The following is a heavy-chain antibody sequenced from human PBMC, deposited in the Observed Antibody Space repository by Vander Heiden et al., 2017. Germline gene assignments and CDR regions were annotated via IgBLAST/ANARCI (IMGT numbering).Heavy chain of an antibody. Sequence: VQRVQSWAELQKPGASVQVSCKASGYTLTGSYMHWVRQAPGQGLEWMGWINPNSGGTNYAQKFQGRVTMTRDTSISTGYMELSRLRSDDTAVYYCARENLFYCSGGSCYSEDWGQGTLVTVSS. CDR1: GYTLTGSY. J-gene: IGHJ4*02. CDR3: ARENLFYCSGGSCYSED. CDR2: INPNSGGT. V-gene: IGHV1-2*02. D-gene: IGHD2-15*01.